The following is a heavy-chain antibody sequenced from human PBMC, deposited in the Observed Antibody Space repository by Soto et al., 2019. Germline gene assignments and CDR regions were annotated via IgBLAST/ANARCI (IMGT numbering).Heavy chain of an antibody. J-gene: IGHJ6*02. V-gene: IGHV1-69*13. CDR3: ARDSEKQLVPHYYYYYGTDV. CDR1: GGTFSSYA. D-gene: IGHD6-6*01. Sequence: SVKVSCKASGGTFSSYAISWVRQAPGQGLEWMGGIIPIFGTANYAQKFQGRVTITADESTSTAYMELSSLRSEDTAVYYCARDSEKQLVPHYYYYYGTDVWGQGTTVTVSS. CDR2: IIPIFGTA.